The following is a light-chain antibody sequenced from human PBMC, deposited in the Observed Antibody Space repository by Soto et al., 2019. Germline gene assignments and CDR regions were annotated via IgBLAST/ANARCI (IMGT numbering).Light chain of an antibody. Sequence: EIVLTQSPGTLSLSPGERATLSCRASQSVSSRSLAWYQQKRGQAPRLLIYDASRRAPGIPDRFSGSGSGTDFTLTIGRLEPEDFAVYHCQQSGSSSYTFGQGTKLEIK. V-gene: IGKV3-20*01. CDR3: QQSGSSSYT. CDR2: DAS. J-gene: IGKJ2*01. CDR1: QSVSSRS.